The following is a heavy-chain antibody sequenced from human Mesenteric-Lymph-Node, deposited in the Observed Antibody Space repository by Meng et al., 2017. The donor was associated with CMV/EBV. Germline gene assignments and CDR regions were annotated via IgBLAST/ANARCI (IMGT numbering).Heavy chain of an antibody. CDR3: ARDSGGSYLDL. D-gene: IGHD1-26*01. CDR1: GFTFSDYY. J-gene: IGHJ4*02. V-gene: IGHV3-11*01. CDR2: ISSSGSTI. Sequence: GSVKVSCAASGFTFSDYYMSWIRQAPGKGLEWVSYISSSGSTIYYADSVKGRFTISRDNAKNSLYLQMNSLRAEDTAVYYCARDSGGSYLDLWGQGTLVTVSS.